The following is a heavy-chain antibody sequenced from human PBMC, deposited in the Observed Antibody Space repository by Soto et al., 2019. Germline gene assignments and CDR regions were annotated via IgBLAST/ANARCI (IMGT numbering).Heavy chain of an antibody. CDR3: ASNSGYESADYYYYYMDV. J-gene: IGHJ6*03. V-gene: IGHV4-59*01. CDR1: GGSISSYY. D-gene: IGHD5-12*01. Sequence: SETLSLTCTVSGGSISSYYWSWIRQPPGKGLEWIGYIYYSGSTNYNPSLKSRVTISVDTSKNQFSLKLSSVTAADTAVYYCASNSGYESADYYYYYMDVWGKGTTVTVSS. CDR2: IYYSGST.